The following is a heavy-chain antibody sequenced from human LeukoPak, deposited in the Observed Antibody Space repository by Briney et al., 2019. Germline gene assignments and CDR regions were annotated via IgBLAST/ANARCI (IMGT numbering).Heavy chain of an antibody. D-gene: IGHD1-26*01. CDR3: ARGYWGASGSYSIVDY. CDR2: IIPILGIA. CDR1: GGTFSSYA. V-gene: IGHV1-69*04. J-gene: IGHJ4*02. Sequence: ASVKVSCKASGGTFSSYAISWVRQAPGQGLEWMGRIIPILGIANYAQKFKGRVTITADKSTSTAYMELSSLRSEDTAVYYCARGYWGASGSYSIVDYWGQGALVTVSS.